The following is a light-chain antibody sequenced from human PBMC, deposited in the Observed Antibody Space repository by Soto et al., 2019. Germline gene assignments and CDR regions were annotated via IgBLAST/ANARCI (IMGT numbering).Light chain of an antibody. V-gene: IGKV4-1*01. CDR3: QQYYSTSLT. CDR1: QSVLYSSNNKNY. Sequence: DIVMTQSPDSLAVSLGERATINCKSSQSVLYSSNNKNYLAWYQQKPGQPPKLLIYWASTRESGVPYRFSGSGSGTDFTLTISSLQAEDVAVYYCQQYYSTSLTFGGGTKVEIK. J-gene: IGKJ4*01. CDR2: WAS.